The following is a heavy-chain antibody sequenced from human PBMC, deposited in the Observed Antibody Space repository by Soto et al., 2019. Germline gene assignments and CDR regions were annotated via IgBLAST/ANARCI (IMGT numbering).Heavy chain of an antibody. Sequence: SEALSLTCAVYGGSFSGYYWSWIRQPPGKGLEWIGEINHSGSTNYNPSLKSRVTISVDTSKNQFSLKLSSVTAADTAVYYCASLVAGTGFSYYYYYGMDVWGQGTTVTVYS. CDR1: GGSFSGYY. D-gene: IGHD6-19*01. CDR2: INHSGST. V-gene: IGHV4-34*01. J-gene: IGHJ6*02. CDR3: ASLVAGTGFSYYYYYGMDV.